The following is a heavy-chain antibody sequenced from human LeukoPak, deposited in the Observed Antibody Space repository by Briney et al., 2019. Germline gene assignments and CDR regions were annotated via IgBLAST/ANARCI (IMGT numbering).Heavy chain of an antibody. D-gene: IGHD6-6*01. J-gene: IGHJ4*02. CDR1: GYTFTVYY. V-gene: IGHV1-2*06. CDR2: INPNSGDT. Sequence: GASVKVSCKAPGYTFTVYYMHWVRQAPGQGLEWMGRINPNSGDTHYAQKFQGRVTMTRDTSISAAYMELSRLTSDDTAVYYCARSETSIPDFWGQGTLVTVSS. CDR3: ARSETSIPDF.